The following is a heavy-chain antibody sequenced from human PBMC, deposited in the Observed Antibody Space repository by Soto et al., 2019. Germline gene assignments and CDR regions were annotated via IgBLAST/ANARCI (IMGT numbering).Heavy chain of an antibody. Sequence: QLQLQESGPGLVKPSETLSLTCTVSGGSISSSSYYWGWIRQPPGKGLEWIGSIYYSGSTYYNPSLKSRVTVSVDTSKNQFSLKLNSVTAADTAVYYCARRIQLWLYFDYWGQGTLVTVSS. D-gene: IGHD5-18*01. CDR3: ARRIQLWLYFDY. J-gene: IGHJ4*02. CDR1: GGSISSSSYY. CDR2: IYYSGST. V-gene: IGHV4-39*01.